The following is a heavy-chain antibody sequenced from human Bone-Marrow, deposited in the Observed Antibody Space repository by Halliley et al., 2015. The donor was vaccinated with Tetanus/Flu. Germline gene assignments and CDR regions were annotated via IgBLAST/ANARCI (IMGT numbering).Heavy chain of an antibody. V-gene: IGHV3-23*01. Sequence: INNIGTGTYYADSVKGRFTISRDNSKNTLYLQLNSLRVEDTAVYYCATSPHYYDGGGFHYASWGQGTRVTVSP. CDR3: ATSPHYYDGGGFHYAS. D-gene: IGHD3-22*01. CDR2: INNIGTGT. J-gene: IGHJ4*02.